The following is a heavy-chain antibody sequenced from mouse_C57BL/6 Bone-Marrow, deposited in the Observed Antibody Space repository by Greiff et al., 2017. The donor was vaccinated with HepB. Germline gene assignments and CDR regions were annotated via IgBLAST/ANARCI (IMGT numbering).Heavy chain of an antibody. J-gene: IGHJ4*01. V-gene: IGHV2-6-1*01. D-gene: IGHD1-1*01. CDR1: GFSFTSYG. Sequence: QVQLKESGPGLVAPSQSLSITCTVSGFSFTSYGVHWVRQPPGKGLEWLVVIWSDGSTTYNSALKSRLSISNDNSKSQVFLKMNSLQTDDTAMYYCARQHYYGSSYGYAMDYWGQGTSVTVSS. CDR3: ARQHYYGSSYGYAMDY. CDR2: IWSDGST.